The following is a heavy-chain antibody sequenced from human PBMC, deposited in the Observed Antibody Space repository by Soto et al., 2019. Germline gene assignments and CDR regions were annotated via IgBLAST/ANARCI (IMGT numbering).Heavy chain of an antibody. CDR3: ARDVGTGYCSGGSCYSSYFDY. J-gene: IGHJ4*02. CDR1: GGSISSGGYY. Sequence: QVQLQESGPGLVKPSQTLSLTCTVSGGSISSGGYYWSWIRQHPGKGLEWIGYIYYSGSTYYNPLLKSRVTISVDTSKNQFSLKLSSVTAADTAVYYCARDVGTGYCSGGSCYSSYFDYWGQGTLVTVSS. V-gene: IGHV4-31*03. CDR2: IYYSGST. D-gene: IGHD2-15*01.